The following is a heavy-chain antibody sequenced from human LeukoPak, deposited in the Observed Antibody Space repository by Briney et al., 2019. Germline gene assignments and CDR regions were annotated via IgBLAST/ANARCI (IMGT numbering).Heavy chain of an antibody. D-gene: IGHD4-17*01. J-gene: IGHJ4*02. V-gene: IGHV4-59*01. CDR1: GGSISSYY. Sequence: PSETLSLTCTVSGGSISSYYWSWIRQPPGKGLEWIGYIYYSGSTNNNPSLKSRVTISVDTSKNQFSLKLSSVTAADTAVYYCARFDDGDYFDYWGQGTLVTVSS. CDR2: IYYSGST. CDR3: ARFDDGDYFDY.